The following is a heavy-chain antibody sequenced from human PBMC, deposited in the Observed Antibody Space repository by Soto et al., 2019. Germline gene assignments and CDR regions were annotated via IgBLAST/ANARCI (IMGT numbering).Heavy chain of an antibody. Sequence: GSLRLSCATSGIIFRNYAMGWVRQAPGKGLEWVSAISGSGDSTYYADSVKGRFTISRDNSKNTLYLQMNSLRVEDTAIFYCAKKAEKHFEWMFYADSWGQGTLVTVSS. D-gene: IGHD3-9*01. V-gene: IGHV3-23*01. J-gene: IGHJ4*02. CDR1: GIIFRNYA. CDR3: AKKAEKHFEWMFYADS. CDR2: ISGSGDST.